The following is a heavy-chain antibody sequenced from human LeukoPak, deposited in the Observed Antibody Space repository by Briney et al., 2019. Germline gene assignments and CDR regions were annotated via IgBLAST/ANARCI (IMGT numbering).Heavy chain of an antibody. V-gene: IGHV1-24*01. CDR1: GYTLTELS. D-gene: IGHD2-2*02. CDR3: ATGIDTDNDY. J-gene: IGHJ4*02. Sequence: SVKVSCKVSGYTLTELSMHWVRQAPGKGLEWMGGFDPEDGETIYAQKFQGRVTITEDTPTDTAYMELSSLRSEDTAVYYCATGIDTDNDYWGQGTLVTVSS. CDR2: FDPEDGET.